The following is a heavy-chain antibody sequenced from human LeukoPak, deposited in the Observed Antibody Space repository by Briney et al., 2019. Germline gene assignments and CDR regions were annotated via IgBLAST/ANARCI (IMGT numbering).Heavy chain of an antibody. CDR3: ARGVGATIGYYFDY. CDR2: ISRSSSTI. V-gene: IGHV3-48*04. CDR1: GFTFSSYS. J-gene: IGHJ4*02. D-gene: IGHD1-26*01. Sequence: PGGSLRLSCAASGFTFSSYSMNWVRQAPGKGLEWVSYISRSSSTIYYADSVKGRFTISRDNAKNSLYLQMNSLRAEDTAVYYCARGVGATIGYYFDYWGQGTLVTVSS.